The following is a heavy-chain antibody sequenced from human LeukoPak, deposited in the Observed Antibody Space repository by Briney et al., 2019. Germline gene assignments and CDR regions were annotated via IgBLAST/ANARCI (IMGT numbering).Heavy chain of an antibody. V-gene: IGHV3-30-3*01. Sequence: PGGSLRLSCAASGFTFSSYAMHWVRQAPGKGLEWVAVISYDGSNKYYADSAKGRFTISRDNSKNTLYLQMNSLRAEDTAVYYCARDGLRYCSSTSCYEFSWFDPWGQGTLVTVSS. J-gene: IGHJ5*02. CDR1: GFTFSSYA. D-gene: IGHD2-2*01. CDR2: ISYDGSNK. CDR3: ARDGLRYCSSTSCYEFSWFDP.